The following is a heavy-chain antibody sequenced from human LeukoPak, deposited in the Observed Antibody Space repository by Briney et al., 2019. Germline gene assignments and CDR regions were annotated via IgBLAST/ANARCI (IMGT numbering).Heavy chain of an antibody. D-gene: IGHD6-19*01. V-gene: IGHV3-11*05. CDR1: GGSISSGGYY. J-gene: IGHJ4*02. CDR2: IGSSSTYT. CDR3: ARDRGAVAATWFDY. Sequence: LSLTCTVSGGSISSGGYYMSWVRQAPGKGLEWVSCIGSSSTYTNYADSVKGRFTISRDNAKNSLYLQMDGLRAEDTAVYYCARDRGAVAATWFDYWGQGTLVTVSS.